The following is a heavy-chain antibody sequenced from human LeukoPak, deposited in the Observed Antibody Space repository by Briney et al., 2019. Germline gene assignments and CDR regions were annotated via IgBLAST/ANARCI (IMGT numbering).Heavy chain of an antibody. D-gene: IGHD2-2*01. Sequence: GGSLRLSCAASGFTFSSYAMSWVRQAPGKGLEWVSAISGSGGSTYYADSVKGRFTISRDNSKNTLYLQMNSLRAEDTAVYYCAKGPHQTDTVVVPAVDYYYYYMDVWGKGTTVTVSS. CDR2: ISGSGGST. CDR3: AKGPHQTDTVVVPAVDYYYYYMDV. CDR1: GFTFSSYA. J-gene: IGHJ6*03. V-gene: IGHV3-23*01.